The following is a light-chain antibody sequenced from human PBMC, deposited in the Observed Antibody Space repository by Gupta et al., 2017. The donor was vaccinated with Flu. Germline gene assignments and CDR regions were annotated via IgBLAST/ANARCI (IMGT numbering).Light chain of an antibody. CDR2: DDS. Sequence: SSVLTQPPSVSVAPGKPARITCGGNNIESKSVHWYQEKPGQAPVLVVYDDSDRPSGIPERFSGSNSGTTATLTISRVEAGEEDDYYCQGWDTSSGPTWVFGGGTKLTVL. CDR1: NIESKS. CDR3: QGWDTSSGPTWV. V-gene: IGLV3-21*03. J-gene: IGLJ3*02.